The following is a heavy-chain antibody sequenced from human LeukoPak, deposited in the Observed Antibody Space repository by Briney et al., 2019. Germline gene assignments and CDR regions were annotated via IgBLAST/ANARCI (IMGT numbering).Heavy chain of an antibody. CDR1: GYTFSGYY. J-gene: IGHJ4*02. CDR2: ISGYNGRT. D-gene: IGHD3-22*01. V-gene: IGHV1-18*04. CDR3: ARGEYYDSSGYYY. Sequence: ASVKVSCKASGYTFSGYYMHWVRQAPGQGLEWMGWISGYNGRTNYVQNFQGRVTMTTDTSTSTAYMELSSLRSEDTAVYYCARGEYYDSSGYYYWGQGTLVTVSS.